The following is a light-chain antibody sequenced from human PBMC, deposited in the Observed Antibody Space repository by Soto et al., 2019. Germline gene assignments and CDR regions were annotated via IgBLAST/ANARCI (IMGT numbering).Light chain of an antibody. J-gene: IGKJ4*01. CDR1: QSVSSN. CDR2: GAS. V-gene: IGKV3-15*01. CDR3: QQYNNWPPLT. Sequence: EIVMTQSPATLSVSPGERATLSSRASQSVSSNLAWYQQIPGQAPRLLMYGASTRATGIPARFSGSGSGTEFTLTISSLQSEDFAVYYCQQYNNWPPLTFGGGTKVEIK.